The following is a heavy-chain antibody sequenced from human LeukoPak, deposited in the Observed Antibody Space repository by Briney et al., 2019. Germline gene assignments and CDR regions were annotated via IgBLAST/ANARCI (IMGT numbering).Heavy chain of an antibody. J-gene: IGHJ3*02. D-gene: IGHD1-26*01. CDR1: GFTFSSYS. Sequence: GGSLRLSCAASGFTFSSYSMNWVRQAPGKGLEWVSSISSSSSYIYYADSVKGRFTISRDNSKNTLYLQMNSLRAEDTAVYYCARGSVVGGRDAFDIWGQGTMVTVSS. CDR3: ARGSVVGGRDAFDI. CDR2: ISSSSSYI. V-gene: IGHV3-21*01.